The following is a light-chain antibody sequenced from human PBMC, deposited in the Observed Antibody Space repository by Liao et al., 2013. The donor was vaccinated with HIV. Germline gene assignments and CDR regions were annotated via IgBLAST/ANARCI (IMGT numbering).Light chain of an antibody. CDR2: QDS. V-gene: IGLV3-1*01. CDR3: QVWDNSRDHVI. CDR1: KLGDKY. Sequence: SYELTQPPSVSVSPGQTASITCSGDKLGDKYACWYQQKPGQSPVLVIYQDSKRPSGIPERFSGSNSGNTASLTISKAEAGDEADYYCQVWDNSRDHVIFGGGTKLTVL. J-gene: IGLJ2*01.